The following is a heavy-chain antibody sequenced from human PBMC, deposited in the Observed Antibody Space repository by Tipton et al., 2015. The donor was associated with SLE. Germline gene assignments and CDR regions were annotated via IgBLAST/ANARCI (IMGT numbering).Heavy chain of an antibody. V-gene: IGHV4-39*07. CDR3: ARGKGNSSGWGHYYFYGMDV. D-gene: IGHD6-19*01. J-gene: IGHJ6*02. CDR1: GGSISSSSYY. Sequence: TLSLTCTVSGGSISSSSYYWGWIRQPPGKGLEWIGSIYYSGSTYYNPSLKSRVTISVGTSKNQFSLKLGSVTAADTAVYYCARGKGNSSGWGHYYFYGMDVWGQGTTVTVSS. CDR2: IYYSGST.